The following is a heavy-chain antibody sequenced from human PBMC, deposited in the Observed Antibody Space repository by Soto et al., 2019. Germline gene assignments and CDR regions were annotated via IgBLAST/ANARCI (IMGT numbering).Heavy chain of an antibody. CDR3: ARRSRSSIANIEI. Sequence: LGESLKISCKGSGHNFTTYWIGWVRQMPGKGLEWLWIIYPGDPTTRYSPSFQGQVTISADKSIGIAYLLWNSVKAWDPAFYHCARRSRSSIANIEIWGEGTTVNV. D-gene: IGHD6-6*01. CDR2: IYPGDPTT. CDR1: GHNFTTYW. J-gene: IGHJ6*01. V-gene: IGHV5-51*01.